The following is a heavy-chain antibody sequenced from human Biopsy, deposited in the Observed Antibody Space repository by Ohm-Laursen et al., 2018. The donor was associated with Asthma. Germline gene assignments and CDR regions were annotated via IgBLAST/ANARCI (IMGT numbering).Heavy chain of an antibody. D-gene: IGHD1-20*01. CDR2: ISYDGTNK. Sequence: SLRLSCAASGFTFSIYDIHWVRQAPGKGLEWVAVISYDGTNKDYADSVKGRFTLSRDNSQNTLSLEMNSLRVEDTAVYYCARDLRSDNWNPWGMDVWGLGTTVTVAS. V-gene: IGHV3-30*03. J-gene: IGHJ6*02. CDR3: ARDLRSDNWNPWGMDV. CDR1: GFTFSIYD.